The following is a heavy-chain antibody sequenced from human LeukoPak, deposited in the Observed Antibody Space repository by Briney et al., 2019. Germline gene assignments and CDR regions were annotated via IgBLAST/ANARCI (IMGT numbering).Heavy chain of an antibody. CDR2: ISDTGRDI. V-gene: IGHV3-21*04. J-gene: IGHJ4*02. CDR1: GFAFESFT. D-gene: IGHD5-12*01. CDR3: AKGLFSAYDKYLDS. Sequence: GGSPRLSCAGSGFAFESFTMTWVRQAPGKGLEWVSLISDTGRDINYADSVRGRFTISRDNTKNSLFLQMDSLRVEDTAIYYCAKGLFSAYDKYLDSWGQGTLVTVSS.